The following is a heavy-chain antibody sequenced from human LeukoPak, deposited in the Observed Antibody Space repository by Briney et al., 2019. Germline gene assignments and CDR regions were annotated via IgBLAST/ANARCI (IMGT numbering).Heavy chain of an antibody. Sequence: GSSLRLSCAASGFTFGIYAMHWVRHAPGKGRGWVAVISYDGNNKYYADSVKGQFTISKDNSKNKLYLQMDRLRAEDTAVYYCARGGGLGVVVCTDKTFDIWGQGTMVTVSS. J-gene: IGHJ3*02. CDR3: ARGGGLGVVVCTDKTFDI. D-gene: IGHD3-22*01. CDR2: ISYDGNNK. CDR1: GFTFGIYA. V-gene: IGHV3-30-3*01.